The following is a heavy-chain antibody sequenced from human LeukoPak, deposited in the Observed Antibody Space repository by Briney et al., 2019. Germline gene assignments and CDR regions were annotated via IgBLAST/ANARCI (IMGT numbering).Heavy chain of an antibody. CDR2: ISGSGGST. V-gene: IGHV3-23*01. CDR1: GFTFSSYS. Sequence: GGSLRLSCAASGFTFSSYSMNWVRQAPGKGLEWVSAISGSGGSTYYADSVKGRFTISRDNSKNTLYLQMNSLRAEDTAVYYCAKDGYDYYYYYMDVWGKGTTVTVSS. D-gene: IGHD1-1*01. J-gene: IGHJ6*03. CDR3: AKDGYDYYYYYMDV.